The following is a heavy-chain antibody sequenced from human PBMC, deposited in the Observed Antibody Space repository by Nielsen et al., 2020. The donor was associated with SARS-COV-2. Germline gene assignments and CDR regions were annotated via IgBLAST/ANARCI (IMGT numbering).Heavy chain of an antibody. D-gene: IGHD3-3*01. CDR1: GFPFSSYA. V-gene: IGHV3-49*03. Sequence: GGSLRLSCAAFGFPFSSYAMNWFRQAPGKGLEWVGFIRSKAYGGTTEYAASVKGRFTISRDDSKSIAYLQMNSLKTEDTAVYYCTRDDFWSGYPDYWGQGTLVTVSS. CDR2: IRSKAYGGTT. CDR3: TRDDFWSGYPDY. J-gene: IGHJ4*02.